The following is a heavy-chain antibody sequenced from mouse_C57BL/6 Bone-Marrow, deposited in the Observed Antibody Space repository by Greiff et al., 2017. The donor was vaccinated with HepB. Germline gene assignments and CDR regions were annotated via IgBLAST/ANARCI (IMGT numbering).Heavy chain of an antibody. CDR3: ARKGIYYYGSSSFAY. V-gene: IGHV1-53*01. J-gene: IGHJ3*01. CDR2: INPSNGGT. CDR1: GYTFTSYW. Sequence: VQLQQPGTELVKPGASVKLSCKASGYTFTSYWMHWVKQRPGQGLEWIGNINPSNGGTNYNEKFKRKATLTVDKSSSTAYMQLSSLTSEDSAVYYCARKGIYYYGSSSFAYWGQGTLVTVSA. D-gene: IGHD1-1*01.